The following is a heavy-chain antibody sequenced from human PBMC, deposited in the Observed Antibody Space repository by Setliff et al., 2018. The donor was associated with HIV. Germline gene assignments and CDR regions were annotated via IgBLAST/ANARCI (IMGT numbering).Heavy chain of an antibody. D-gene: IGHD3-9*01. CDR1: GGSFSGYY. Sequence: SETLSLTCAVYGGSFSGYYWSWIRQSPRNRLEWIGERSDSGSTNYNPPLKSRLTMSLHTSKNQFSLTLNSVAAADTAVYYCAKGIYYDLLTAYYLSDYYMDVWGEGTTVTVSS. CDR3: AKGIYYDLLTAYYLSDYYMDV. CDR2: RSDSGST. J-gene: IGHJ6*03. V-gene: IGHV4-34*09.